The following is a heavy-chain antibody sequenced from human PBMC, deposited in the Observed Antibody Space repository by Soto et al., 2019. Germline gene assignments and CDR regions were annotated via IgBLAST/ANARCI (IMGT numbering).Heavy chain of an antibody. CDR2: IYWNDDK. CDR3: AHSGIVLRDYYYYGMDV. J-gene: IGHJ6*02. Sequence: SGPTLVNPTQTPTLTCTFSGFSLSTSGVGVGWIRQPPGKALEWLALIYWNDDKRYSPSLKSRLTITKDTSKNQVVLTMTNMDPVDTATYYCAHSGIVLRDYYYYGMDVWGQGTTVTVSS. V-gene: IGHV2-5*01. CDR1: GFSLSTSGVG. D-gene: IGHD2-8*01.